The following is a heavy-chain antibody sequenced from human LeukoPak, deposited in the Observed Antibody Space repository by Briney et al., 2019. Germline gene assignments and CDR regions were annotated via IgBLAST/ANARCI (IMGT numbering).Heavy chain of an antibody. Sequence: GGSLRLSCAASGFTFSSYGMHWVRQAPGKGLEWVAVTSYGGSNTHYADSVKGRFTISRDKSKNTLYLQMDSLRAEDTAVYYCAKSDRGYSYGYFDYWGQGTLVTVSS. CDR3: AKSDRGYSYGYFDY. CDR2: TSYGGSNT. D-gene: IGHD5-18*01. V-gene: IGHV3-30*18. CDR1: GFTFSSYG. J-gene: IGHJ4*02.